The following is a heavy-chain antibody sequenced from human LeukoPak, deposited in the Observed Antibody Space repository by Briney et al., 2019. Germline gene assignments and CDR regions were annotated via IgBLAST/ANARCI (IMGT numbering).Heavy chain of an antibody. V-gene: IGHV3-48*01. CDR1: GFTFSIYN. CDR2: ISSSGSTI. J-gene: IGHJ4*02. Sequence: GGSLRLSCAASGFTFSIYNMNWVRQAPGKGLEWLSYISSSGSTIYYADSVKGRFTVSRDSAKNSLYLQMNNLRADDTAVYFCAGSYGASDYWGQGTLVTVSS. CDR3: AGSYGASDY. D-gene: IGHD4-17*01.